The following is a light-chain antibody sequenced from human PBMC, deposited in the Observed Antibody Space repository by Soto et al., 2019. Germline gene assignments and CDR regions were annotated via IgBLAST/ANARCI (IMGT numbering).Light chain of an antibody. CDR1: QSVRSTY. V-gene: IGKV3-20*01. CDR2: GAS. Sequence: EVVLTQSPGTLSLSPGERATLSCRASQSVRSTYLGWYQQKPGQATRLLIYGASKRQSGVPDRFSGGGSGTDFTLTISSQQPEDFAVYYCQQFSGSVTFGRGTKLDIK. CDR3: QQFSGSVT. J-gene: IGKJ4*01.